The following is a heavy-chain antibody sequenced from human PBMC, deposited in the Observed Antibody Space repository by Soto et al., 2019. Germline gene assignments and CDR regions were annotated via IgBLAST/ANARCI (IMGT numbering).Heavy chain of an antibody. CDR1: GGSISSSSYY. V-gene: IGHV4-39*01. J-gene: IGHJ6*03. D-gene: IGHD1-20*01. CDR2: IYYSGST. CDR3: ARLIKSYNWNGHYYYYMDV. Sequence: SETLSLTCTVSGGSISSSSYYWGWIRQPPGKGLEWIGSIYYSGSTYYNPSLKSRVTISVDTSKNQFSLKLSSVTAADTAVYYCARLIKSYNWNGHYYYYMDVWGKGTTVTAP.